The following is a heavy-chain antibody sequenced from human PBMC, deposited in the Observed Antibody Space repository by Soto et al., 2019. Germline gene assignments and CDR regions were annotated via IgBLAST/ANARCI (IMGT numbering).Heavy chain of an antibody. CDR1: GGSISSGGYY. CDR3: ARGSHSGYPPGFDY. J-gene: IGHJ4*02. Sequence: QVQLQESGPGLVKPSQTLSLTCTVSGGSISSGGYYWSWIRQHPGKGLEWIGYIYYSGSAYYNPSLKSRVTISVDTSKNQFSLKLSSVTAADTAVYYCARGSHSGYPPGFDYWGQGTLVTVSS. D-gene: IGHD3-22*01. V-gene: IGHV4-31*03. CDR2: IYYSGSA.